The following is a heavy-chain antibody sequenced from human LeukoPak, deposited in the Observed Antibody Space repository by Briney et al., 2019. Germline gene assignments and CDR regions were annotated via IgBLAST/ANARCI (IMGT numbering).Heavy chain of an antibody. CDR2: IKSSGSS. CDR1: GGXISTSSYY. J-gene: IGHJ5*02. D-gene: IGHD5-12*01. Sequence: SETLSLTCTVSGGXISTSSYYWGWIRQPPGRGLEWFGYIKSSGSSNYNPSLKSRVTISMDTSKNQFSLRLNSVTAADTAVYYCARDGTVATNWFDPWGQGTLVTVSS. V-gene: IGHV4-61*01. CDR3: ARDGTVATNWFDP.